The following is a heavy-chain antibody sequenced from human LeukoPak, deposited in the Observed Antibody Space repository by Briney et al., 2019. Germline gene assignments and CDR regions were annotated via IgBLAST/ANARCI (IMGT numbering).Heavy chain of an antibody. D-gene: IGHD3-16*01. J-gene: IGHJ6*02. CDR3: ARDDSPYLGYYCMGV. Sequence: PGGSLRLSCAVPGVPFSGYNRNWVRQAPGKGLEWISSISSSSSYIYYADSVKGRFTISRDNAKNSLYLQMNSLRAEDTAVYYGARDDSPYLGYYCMGVGGRGATVTVSS. V-gene: IGHV3-21*01. CDR2: ISSSSSYI. CDR1: GVPFSGYN.